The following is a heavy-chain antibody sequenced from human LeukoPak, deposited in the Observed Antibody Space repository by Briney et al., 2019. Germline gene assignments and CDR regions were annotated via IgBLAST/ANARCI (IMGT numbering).Heavy chain of an antibody. CDR3: ARLTYYYDSSGYSPGYFDY. J-gene: IGHJ4*02. Sequence: GASVKVSCKASGYTFTSYYMHWVRQAPGQGLEWMGIINPSGGSTSYAQKFQGRVTISVDTSKNQFSLKLSSVTAADTAVYYCARLTYYYDSSGYSPGYFDYWGQGTLVTVSS. V-gene: IGHV1-46*01. CDR1: GYTFTSYY. CDR2: INPSGGST. D-gene: IGHD3-22*01.